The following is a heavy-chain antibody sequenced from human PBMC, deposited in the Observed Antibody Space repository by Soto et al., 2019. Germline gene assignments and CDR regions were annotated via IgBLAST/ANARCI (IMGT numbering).Heavy chain of an antibody. CDR3: ARGKRGYYDRSFGD. V-gene: IGHV6-1*01. CDR2: TYYRSKWYN. Sequence: QVQVQQSGPGLVKPSQILSLTCAISGDSVSNSSAAWNWIRQSPSRGLEWLGRTYYRSKWYNDYAESVKSRINFNPDTSKNQLSLQLNSVTPEDTAVYYCARGKRGYYDRSFGDWGPGTLFTVSS. D-gene: IGHD3-22*01. J-gene: IGHJ4*02. CDR1: GDSVSNSSAA.